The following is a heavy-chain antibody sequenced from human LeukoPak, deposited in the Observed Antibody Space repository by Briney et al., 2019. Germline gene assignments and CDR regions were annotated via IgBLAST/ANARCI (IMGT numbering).Heavy chain of an antibody. Sequence: ASVKVSCKASGYTFTGYYMHWVRQAPGQGLEWMGWINPNSGGTNYAQKFQGRVTMTRDTSISTAYMGLSRLRSDDTAVYYCARALRYSSSWYDGEYYFDYWGQGTLVTVSS. V-gene: IGHV1-2*02. J-gene: IGHJ4*02. CDR1: GYTFTGYY. CDR3: ARALRYSSSWYDGEYYFDY. CDR2: INPNSGGT. D-gene: IGHD6-13*01.